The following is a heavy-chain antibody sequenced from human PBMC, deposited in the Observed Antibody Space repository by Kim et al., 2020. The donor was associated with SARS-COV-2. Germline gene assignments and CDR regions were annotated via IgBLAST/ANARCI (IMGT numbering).Heavy chain of an antibody. CDR3: AREDNYDSPPV. Sequence: SETLSLTCAVSGGSISSGGYSWSWIRQPPGKGLEWIGYIYHSGSTYYNPSLKSRVTISVDRSKNQFSLKLSSVTAADTAVYYCAREDNYDSPPVWGQGTLVTVSS. CDR2: IYHSGST. CDR1: GGSISSGGYS. J-gene: IGHJ4*02. V-gene: IGHV4-30-2*01. D-gene: IGHD3-9*01.